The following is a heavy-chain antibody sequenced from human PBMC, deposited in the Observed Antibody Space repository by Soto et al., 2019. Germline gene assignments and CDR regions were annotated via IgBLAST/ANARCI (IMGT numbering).Heavy chain of an antibody. Sequence: ASVKVSCKASGYTFTTYDINWVRQAAGQGLEWLRWMNPNNGDTGYAQKFQGRVTLTRDTSINTAYMELNSLTSEDTAVYYCARNPATTGDFDYWGQGTQVTVYS. D-gene: IGHD1-1*01. J-gene: IGHJ4*02. CDR3: ARNPATTGDFDY. CDR2: MNPNNGDT. V-gene: IGHV1-8*01. CDR1: GYTFTTYD.